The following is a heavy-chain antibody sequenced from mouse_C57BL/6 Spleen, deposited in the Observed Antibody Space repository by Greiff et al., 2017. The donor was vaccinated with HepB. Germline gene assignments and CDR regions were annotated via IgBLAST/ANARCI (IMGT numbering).Heavy chain of an antibody. V-gene: IGHV5-4*01. J-gene: IGHJ2*01. Sequence: EVQRVESGGGLVKPGGSLKLSCAASGFTFSSYAMSWVRQTPEKRLEWVATISDGGSYTYYPDNVKGRFTISRDNAKNNLYLQMSHLKSEDTAMYYCAREGAGLDYWGQGTTLTVSS. CDR3: AREGAGLDY. CDR2: ISDGGSYT. CDR1: GFTFSSYA. D-gene: IGHD2-2*01.